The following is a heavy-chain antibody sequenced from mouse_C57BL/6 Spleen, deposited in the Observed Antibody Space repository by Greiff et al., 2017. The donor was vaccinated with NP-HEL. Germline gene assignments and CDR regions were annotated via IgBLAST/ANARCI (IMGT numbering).Heavy chain of an antibody. D-gene: IGHD2-3*01. CDR2: INYDGSST. CDR1: GFTFSDYY. V-gene: IGHV5-16*01. CDR3: ARDDGFAY. J-gene: IGHJ3*01. Sequence: EVMLVESEGGLVQPGSSMKLSCTASGFTFSDYYMAWVRQVPEKGLEWVANINYDGSSTYYLDSLKSRFIISRDNAKNILYLQMSSLKSEDTATYYCARDDGFAYWGQGTLVTVSA.